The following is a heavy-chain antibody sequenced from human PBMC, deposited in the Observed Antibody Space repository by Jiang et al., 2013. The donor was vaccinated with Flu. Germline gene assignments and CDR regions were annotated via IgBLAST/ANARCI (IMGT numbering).Heavy chain of an antibody. CDR2: IYYSGST. CDR3: ARMSYYYDSSGHSTVDAFDI. D-gene: IGHD3-22*01. J-gene: IGHJ3*02. Sequence: LEWIGYIYYSGSTYYNPSLKSRVTMSVDTSKNQXSLKLSSVTAVDTAVYYCARMSYYYDSSGHSTVDAFDIWGQGTMVTVSS. V-gene: IGHV4-28*01.